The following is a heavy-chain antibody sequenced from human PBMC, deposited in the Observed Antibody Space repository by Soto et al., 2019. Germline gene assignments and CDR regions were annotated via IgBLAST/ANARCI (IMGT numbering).Heavy chain of an antibody. CDR3: VRAAGYSGNDYVFYYGMDV. V-gene: IGHV3-33*01. CDR2: VWYDGGKK. J-gene: IGHJ6*02. Sequence: QVQLVESGGGVVQPGRSLRLSCAASGFTFSSYGMHWVRQAPGKGLEWVALVWYDGGKKYYADSVKGRFTISRDNSKNTLYLQMNSLRDEDKAVYYCVRAAGYSGNDYVFYYGMDVWGQGTTVIVSS. CDR1: GFTFSSYG. D-gene: IGHD5-12*01.